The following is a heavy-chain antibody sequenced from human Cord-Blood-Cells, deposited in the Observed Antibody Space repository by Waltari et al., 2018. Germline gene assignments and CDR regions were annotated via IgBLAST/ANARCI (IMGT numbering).Heavy chain of an antibody. D-gene: IGHD3-10*01. CDR1: GFTFDDYG. V-gene: IGHV3-20*04. CDR3: ARGLYYYGSGSYYNYFDY. Sequence: EVQLVESGGGVVRPGGSLRLSCAASGFTFDDYGMSWVRQAPGKGLEWVSGINWDGGSTGYADSVKGRFTISREKAKNSLYLQMNRLRAEDTALYYCARGLYYYGSGSYYNYFDYWGQGTLVTVSS. J-gene: IGHJ4*02. CDR2: INWDGGST.